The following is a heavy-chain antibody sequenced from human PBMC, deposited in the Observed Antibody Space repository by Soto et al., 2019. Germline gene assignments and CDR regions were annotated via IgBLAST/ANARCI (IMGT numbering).Heavy chain of an antibody. CDR3: ARAWYYDSSGDPPELVALDI. D-gene: IGHD3-22*01. Sequence: ASVMVSCKASGYTFTSYYIHWVRQAPGQGLEWMGIINPSGGSTSYAQKFQGRVTMTRDTSTSTVYMELSSLRSEDTAVYYCARAWYYDSSGDPPELVALDIWCQGTMGTVSS. V-gene: IGHV1-46*01. CDR1: GYTFTSYY. CDR2: INPSGGST. J-gene: IGHJ3*02.